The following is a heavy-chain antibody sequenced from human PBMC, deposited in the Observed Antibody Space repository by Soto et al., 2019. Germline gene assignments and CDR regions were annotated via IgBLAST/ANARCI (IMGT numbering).Heavy chain of an antibody. CDR3: AKDRYDFWSGRMGY. J-gene: IGHJ4*02. V-gene: IGHV3-30*18. CDR1: GFTFSSYG. D-gene: IGHD3-3*01. CDR2: ISYDGSNK. Sequence: GGSLRLSCAASGFTFSSYGMHWVRQAPGKGLEWVAVISYDGSNKYYADSVKGRFTISRDNSKNTLYLQMNSLRAEDTAVYYCAKDRYDFWSGRMGYWGQGTLVTVSS.